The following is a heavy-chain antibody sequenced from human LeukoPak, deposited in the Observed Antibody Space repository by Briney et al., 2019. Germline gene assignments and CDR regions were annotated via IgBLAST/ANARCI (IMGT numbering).Heavy chain of an antibody. J-gene: IGHJ4*02. Sequence: GGSLRLSCAASGFMFSSYSMKWVRQAPGKGLEWISYISSKSTSIYYADSVKGRFTVSRDNAESSLYLHMSSLRAEDTAVYYCXTXMWXYCSRTSCPLDYWGQGTLVTVSS. D-gene: IGHD2-2*01. CDR2: ISSKSTSI. V-gene: IGHV3-48*01. CDR3: XTXMWXYCSRTSCPLDY. CDR1: GFMFSSYS.